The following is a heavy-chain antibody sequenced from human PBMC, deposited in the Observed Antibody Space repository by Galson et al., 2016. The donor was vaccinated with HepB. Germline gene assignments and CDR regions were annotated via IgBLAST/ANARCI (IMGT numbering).Heavy chain of an antibody. CDR2: KYYSGSA. CDR3: ARWVPGTAAAGFDY. Sequence: LSLTCTVSGDSISSYYWSWIRQPPGKGLEWIGYKYYSGSANYNPSLKSRVSISVDTSNNQFSLRLSSVTAADTAVYYCARWVPGTAAAGFDYWGQGTLATVSS. V-gene: IGHV4-59*01. J-gene: IGHJ4*02. D-gene: IGHD6-13*01. CDR1: GDSISSYY.